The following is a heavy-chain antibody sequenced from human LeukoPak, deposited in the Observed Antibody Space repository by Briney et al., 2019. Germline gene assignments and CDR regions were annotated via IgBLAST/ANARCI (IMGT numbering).Heavy chain of an antibody. V-gene: IGHV7-4-1*02. Sequence: ASVKVSCKASGYTFTSYAMNWVRQAPGQGLEWMGWINTNTGNPTYAQGFTGRFVFSLDTSVSTAYLQISSLKAEGTAVYYCARGQWPYYYYYGMDVWDQGTTVTVSS. D-gene: IGHD6-19*01. CDR3: ARGQWPYYYYYGMDV. J-gene: IGHJ6*02. CDR2: INTNTGNP. CDR1: GYTFTSYA.